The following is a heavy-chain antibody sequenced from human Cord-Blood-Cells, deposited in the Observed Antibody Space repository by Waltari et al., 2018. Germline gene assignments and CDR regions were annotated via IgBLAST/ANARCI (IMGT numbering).Heavy chain of an antibody. Sequence: QVQLQQWGAGLLKPSETLSLTCAVYGGSFSGYYWSWNRQPPGKGLEWIGEINHSGSTNYNPSLKSRVTISVDTSKNQFSLKLSSVTAADTAVYYCARGGGRMRGTDAFDIWGQGTMVTDSS. D-gene: IGHD3-10*01. V-gene: IGHV4-34*01. CDR1: GGSFSGYY. CDR2: INHSGST. J-gene: IGHJ3*02. CDR3: ARGGGRMRGTDAFDI.